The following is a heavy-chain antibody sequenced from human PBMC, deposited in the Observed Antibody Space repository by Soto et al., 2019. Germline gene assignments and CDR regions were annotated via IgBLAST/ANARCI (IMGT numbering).Heavy chain of an antibody. CDR3: ASVGYCSTTTCPPA. J-gene: IGHJ4*02. Sequence: PGGSLRLSCAASGLTVSTNYMTWVRHAPGKGLEWVSVIYRGGNTYHADSVQGRFSISRDNSKNTVDLQMNNLRAKDTAMYYCASVGYCSTTTCPPAWGQGTLVTVSS. D-gene: IGHD2-2*01. V-gene: IGHV3-53*01. CDR2: IYRGGNT. CDR1: GLTVSTNY.